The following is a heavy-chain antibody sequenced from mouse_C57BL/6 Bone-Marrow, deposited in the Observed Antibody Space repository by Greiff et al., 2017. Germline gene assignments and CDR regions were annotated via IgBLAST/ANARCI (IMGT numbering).Heavy chain of an antibody. J-gene: IGHJ4*01. D-gene: IGHD3-2*02. CDR1: GFTFSDYY. CDR2: INYDGSST. V-gene: IGHV5-16*01. Sequence: EVMLVESEGGLVQPGSSMKLSCTASGFTFSDYYMAWVRQVPEKGLEWVANINYDGSSTYYLDSLKSRFIISRDNAKNILYLQKSSLKSEDTATYYCARDQGAMDYWGQGTSVTVSS. CDR3: ARDQGAMDY.